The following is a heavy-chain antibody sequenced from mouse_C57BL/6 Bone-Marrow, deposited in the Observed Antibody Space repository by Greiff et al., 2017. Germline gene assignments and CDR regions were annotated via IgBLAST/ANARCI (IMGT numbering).Heavy chain of an antibody. V-gene: IGHV5-9*01. CDR2: ISGGGGNT. CDR3: ASSYYSNYDPTWFAY. Sequence: EVMLVESGGGLVKPGGSLKLSCAASGFTFSSYTMSWVRQTPGKRLEWVATISGGGGNTYYPDSVKGRFTISRDNAKNTLYLQMSSLRSEDTALYYCASSYYSNYDPTWFAYWGQGTLVTVSA. CDR1: GFTFSSYT. J-gene: IGHJ3*01. D-gene: IGHD2-5*01.